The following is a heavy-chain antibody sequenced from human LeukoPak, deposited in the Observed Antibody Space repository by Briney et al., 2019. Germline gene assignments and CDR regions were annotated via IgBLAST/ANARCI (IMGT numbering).Heavy chain of an antibody. J-gene: IGHJ4*02. CDR2: ISDDGCFT. D-gene: IGHD6-19*01. Sequence: PGGSLRLSCAASGFTLRNYWMHGVRQAPGRGRVWMSHISDDGCFTDYADSVKGRFTIYRDNAKNTLHLQMNSLRAEDTAVYYCARSYGSGVPTSYWGQGPLVTVSS. CDR1: GFTLRNYW. CDR3: ARSYGSGVPTSY. V-gene: IGHV3-74*01.